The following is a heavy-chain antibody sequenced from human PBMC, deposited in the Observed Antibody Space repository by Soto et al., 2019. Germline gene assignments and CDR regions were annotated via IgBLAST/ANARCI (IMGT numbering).Heavy chain of an antibody. J-gene: IGHJ4*02. V-gene: IGHV1-8*01. D-gene: IGHD2-21*01. CDR1: GYTFTENE. Sequence: GASVKVSCKASGYTFTENEINWVRQATGQGLEWMGWMNPNSSNTGYAQKFQGRVTMTRDNSITTAYMELSSLRSEDTAVYFCARAPLDYYSADYFDNWGQGTLVTVSS. CDR3: ARAPLDYYSADYFDN. CDR2: MNPNSSNT.